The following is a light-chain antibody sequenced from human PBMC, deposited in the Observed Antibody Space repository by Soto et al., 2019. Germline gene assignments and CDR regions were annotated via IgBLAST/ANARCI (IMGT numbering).Light chain of an antibody. CDR3: CSSAPSRTVV. Sequence: QSVLTQPASVSGSPCQSVTISCTGSSSAVGSYRLVSWYQCHPGKVPKLIIYEGNKRPSGVSNRFSGSEPGNTASLTISGLRAEDEADYYCCSSAPSRTVVFGTGTTATVL. V-gene: IGLV2-23*01. CDR2: EGN. CDR1: SSAVGSYRL. J-gene: IGLJ1*01.